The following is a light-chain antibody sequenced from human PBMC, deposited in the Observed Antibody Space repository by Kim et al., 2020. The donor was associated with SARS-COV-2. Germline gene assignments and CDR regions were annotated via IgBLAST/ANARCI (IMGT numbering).Light chain of an antibody. CDR1: TLPKKY. J-gene: IGLJ3*02. CDR3: QSEDISGTWV. V-gene: IGLV3-25*03. Sequence: SYELTQPPSVSVSPGQTARITCSGDTLPKKYAFWYQHRPGQAPVLVIYKDSERASGIPERFSGSSSGTTVTLTISGVQAEDEADYYCQSEDISGTWVFGGGTQLTVL. CDR2: KDS.